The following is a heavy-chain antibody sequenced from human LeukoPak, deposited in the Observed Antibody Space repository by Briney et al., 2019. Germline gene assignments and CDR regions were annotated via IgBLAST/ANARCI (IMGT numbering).Heavy chain of an antibody. CDR3: AGDFAETYYYDSSGYYYPFGP. CDR2: INPNSGGT. J-gene: IGHJ5*02. Sequence: ASVKVSCKASGYTFTGYYMHWVRQAPGQGLEWMGWINPNSGGTNYAQKFQGRVTMTGDTSISTAYMELSRLRSDDTAVYYCAGDFAETYYYDSSGYYYPFGPWGQGTLVTVSS. CDR1: GYTFTGYY. D-gene: IGHD3-22*01. V-gene: IGHV1-2*02.